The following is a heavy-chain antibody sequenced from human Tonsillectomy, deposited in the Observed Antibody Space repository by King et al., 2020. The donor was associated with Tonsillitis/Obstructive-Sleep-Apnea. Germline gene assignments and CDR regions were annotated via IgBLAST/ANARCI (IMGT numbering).Heavy chain of an antibody. CDR2: IYYSGST. Sequence: QVQLQESGPGLVKPSETLSLTCSVSGGSISSIRYYWVWIRQPPGKGLEWIGSIYYSGSTYYNPSLKSRVTMAVDTSRNQFSLKLHSVTAVDTAVYFCASDPGADYWGQGTLVTVSS. V-gene: IGHV4-39*01. CDR3: ASDPGADY. J-gene: IGHJ4*02. CDR1: GGSISSIRYY.